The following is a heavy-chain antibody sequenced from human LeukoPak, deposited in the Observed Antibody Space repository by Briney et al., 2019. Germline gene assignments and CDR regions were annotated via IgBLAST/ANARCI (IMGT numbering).Heavy chain of an antibody. CDR2: IYYSGST. CDR3: ARLVGWFDP. D-gene: IGHD6-6*01. CDR1: GGSISIGGSY. V-gene: IGHV4-31*03. J-gene: IGHJ5*02. Sequence: SETLSLTCPVSGGSISIGGSYWSWIRQHPGKGLEWIGYIYYSGSTYYNPSLKSRVTISVDTSKNQFSLKLSSVTAADTAVYYCARLVGWFDPWGQGTLVTVSS.